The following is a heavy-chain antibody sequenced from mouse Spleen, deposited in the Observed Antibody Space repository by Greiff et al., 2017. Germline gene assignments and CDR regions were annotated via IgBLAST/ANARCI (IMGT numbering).Heavy chain of an antibody. CDR3: ARHSYYFDY. CDR2: ISYDGSN. Sequence: DVQLQESGPGLVKPSQSLSLTCSVTGYSITSGYYWNWIRQFPGNKLEWMGYISYDGSNNYNPSLKNRISITRDTSKNQFFLKLNSVTTEDTATYYCARHSYYFDYWGQGTTLTVSS. J-gene: IGHJ2*01. V-gene: IGHV3-6*01. CDR1: GYSITSGYY.